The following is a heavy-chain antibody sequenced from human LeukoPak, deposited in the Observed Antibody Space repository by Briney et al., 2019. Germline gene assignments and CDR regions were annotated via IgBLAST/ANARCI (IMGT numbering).Heavy chain of an antibody. Sequence: ASVKLSCKASGYTFTTYGISWVRQSPGQGLEWLGRISVYNVNRNYAHKLQGRVTMTTDTSTSTAYMELRSLRSDDTAVYYCARMILLLGDVLTVPPRGFDYWGQGTLVTVSS. CDR1: GYTFTTYG. CDR2: ISVYNVNR. CDR3: ARMILLLGDVLTVPPRGFDY. D-gene: IGHD3-9*01. V-gene: IGHV1-18*01. J-gene: IGHJ4*02.